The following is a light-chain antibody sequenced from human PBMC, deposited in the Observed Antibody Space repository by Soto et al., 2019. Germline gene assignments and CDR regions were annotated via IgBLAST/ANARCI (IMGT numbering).Light chain of an antibody. CDR3: QQYYSTHPLT. Sequence: DIVMTQSPDSLAVSLGERATINCKSSQSVLYSPNNKNSLAWYQQKPGQPPKLLIYWASTRESGVPDRFSGSGSGTDFTLTISSLQAEDVAVYYCQQYYSTHPLTFGGGTKVDIK. CDR1: QSVLYSPNNKNS. CDR2: WAS. V-gene: IGKV4-1*01. J-gene: IGKJ4*01.